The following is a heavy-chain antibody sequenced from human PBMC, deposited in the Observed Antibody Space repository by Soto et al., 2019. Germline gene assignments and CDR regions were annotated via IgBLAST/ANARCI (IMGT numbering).Heavy chain of an antibody. V-gene: IGHV1-69*06. Sequence: GASVKVSCKASGGTFSSYAISWVRQAPAQGLEWMGGIIPIFGTTNYARRFQGRVTITADKSTSTAYMELRSLRSEDTAVYYCARGTRSGSYYYYGLDVWGQGTTVTVSS. CDR1: GGTFSSYA. CDR2: IIPIFGTT. J-gene: IGHJ6*02. D-gene: IGHD1-26*01. CDR3: ARGTRSGSYYYYGLDV.